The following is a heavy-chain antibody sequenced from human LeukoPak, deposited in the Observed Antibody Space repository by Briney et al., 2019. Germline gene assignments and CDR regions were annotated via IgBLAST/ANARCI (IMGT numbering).Heavy chain of an antibody. J-gene: IGHJ5*01. Sequence: GGSLRLSCAASGFTFSNYWMSWVRQAPGKGLEWVANIHPDGIEKYHVDSEKGRFTIFRDNARNLLYLQMSSLRADDTAVYYCSRGDDFSGDSWGQGTLVTVSS. CDR2: IHPDGIEK. V-gene: IGHV3-7*04. D-gene: IGHD2-21*02. CDR3: SRGDDFSGDS. CDR1: GFTFSNYW.